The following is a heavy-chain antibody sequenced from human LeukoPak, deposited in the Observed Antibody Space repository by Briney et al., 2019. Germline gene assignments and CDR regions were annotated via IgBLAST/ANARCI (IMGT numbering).Heavy chain of an antibody. CDR2: LYYSGST. CDR3: ARGSPVTTFPY. CDR1: GDSISTYY. V-gene: IGHV4-59*01. D-gene: IGHD4-11*01. J-gene: IGHJ4*02. Sequence: SETLSLPCTVSGDSISTYYWNWLRHPPGKGLEWIGYLYYSGSTNYNPSLKSRVTISVDTSRSQFSLKLSSVTAADTAVYYCARGSPVTTFPYWGQGTLVTVSS.